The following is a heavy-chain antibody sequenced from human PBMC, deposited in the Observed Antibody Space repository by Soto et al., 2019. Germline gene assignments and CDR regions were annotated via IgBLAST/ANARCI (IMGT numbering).Heavy chain of an antibody. J-gene: IGHJ4*02. CDR3: AKDSGRDGYTPFDY. CDR1: GFTFDDFA. CDR2: ITWNSGTV. V-gene: IGHV3-9*01. Sequence: EVQLVESGGGLVQPGGSLRLSWAASGFTFDDFAMHWVRQAPGKGLEWVSIITWNSGTVAYADSVKGRFTISRDNAKNSLYLHMNSLGAEHTAFYYCAKDSGRDGYTPFDYWGQGTLVTVSS. D-gene: IGHD5-12*01.